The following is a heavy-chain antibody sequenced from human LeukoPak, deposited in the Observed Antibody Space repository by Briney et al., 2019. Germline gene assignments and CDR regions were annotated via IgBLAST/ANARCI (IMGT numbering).Heavy chain of an antibody. D-gene: IGHD2-15*01. CDR2: IIPIFGTA. J-gene: IGHJ4*02. CDR3: AGGRTIPPQPADY. CDR1: GCTFSSYA. V-gene: IGHV1-69*13. Sequence: ASVKVSCTTSGCTFSSYAISWVRQAPGQGLEWMGGIIPIFGTANYAQKFQGRVTITADESTSTAYMELSSLRSEDTAVYYCAGGRTIPPQPADYWGQGTLVTVST.